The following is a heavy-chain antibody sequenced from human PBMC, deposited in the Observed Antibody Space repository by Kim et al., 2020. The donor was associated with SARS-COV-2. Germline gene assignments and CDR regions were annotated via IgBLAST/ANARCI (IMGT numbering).Heavy chain of an antibody. Sequence: DYDVSVKSRITINPDTSKNQFSLQLNSVTPEDTAVYYCARMNYYYYGMDVWGQGTTVTVSS. J-gene: IGHJ6*02. CDR3: ARMNYYYYGMDV. V-gene: IGHV6-1*01.